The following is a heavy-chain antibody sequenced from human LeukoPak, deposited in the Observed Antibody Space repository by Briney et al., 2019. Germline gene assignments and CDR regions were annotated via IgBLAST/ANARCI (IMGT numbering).Heavy chain of an antibody. CDR2: INPNSGGT. D-gene: IGHD2-15*01. CDR3: ARDPRYCSGGSCYTPAHHPVADNHLDY. CDR1: GYAFTFYY. Sequence: ASVTVSCTASGYAFTFYYMHWVRQAPGQGREGMGWINPNSGGTNNEQKFQGRVTMTGDTSISTAYMELTRLRSDDTAVYYCARDPRYCSGGSCYTPAHHPVADNHLDYWGQGTLVTVSS. J-gene: IGHJ4*02. V-gene: IGHV1-2*02.